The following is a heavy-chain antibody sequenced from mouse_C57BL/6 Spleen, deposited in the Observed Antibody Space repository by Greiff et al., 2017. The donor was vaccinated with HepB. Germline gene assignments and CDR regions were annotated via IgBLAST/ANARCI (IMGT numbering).Heavy chain of an antibody. CDR2: ISSGSSTI. CDR3: ARMLTGTGYFDY. D-gene: IGHD4-1*01. Sequence: EVQLVESGGGLVKPGGSLKLSCAASGFTFSDYGMHWVRQAPEKGLEWVAYISSGSSTIYYADTVTGRFTISRDNAKNTLFLQMTSLRSEDTAMYYCARMLTGTGYFDYWGQGTTLTVSS. CDR1: GFTFSDYG. V-gene: IGHV5-17*01. J-gene: IGHJ2*01.